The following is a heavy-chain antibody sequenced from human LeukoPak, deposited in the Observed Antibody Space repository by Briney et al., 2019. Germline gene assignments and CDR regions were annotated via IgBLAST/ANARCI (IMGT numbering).Heavy chain of an antibody. D-gene: IGHD4-17*01. CDR2: IWYDGSNK. V-gene: IGHV3-33*01. J-gene: IGHJ4*02. CDR1: GFTFSSNG. CDR3: AREDYGDYLGY. Sequence: GGSLRLSCAASGFTFSSNGVHWVRQAPGKGLEWVAVIWYDGSNKYYADSVKGRFTISRDNSKNTLYLQMNSLRAEDTAVYYCAREDYGDYLGYWGQGTLVTVSS.